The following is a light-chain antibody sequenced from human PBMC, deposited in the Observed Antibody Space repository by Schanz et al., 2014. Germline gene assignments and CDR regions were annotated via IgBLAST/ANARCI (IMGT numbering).Light chain of an antibody. V-gene: IGKV3-20*01. CDR3: LQNYNYPLT. CDR2: RAS. Sequence: EIVLTQSPGILSLSPGERATLSCRASQSVNNNYLAWYQQKPGQAPRLLIYRASTRATGIPDRFSGSGSETDFTLTISSLQPEDFATYYCLQNYNYPLTFGQGTKLEIK. CDR1: QSVNNNY. J-gene: IGKJ2*01.